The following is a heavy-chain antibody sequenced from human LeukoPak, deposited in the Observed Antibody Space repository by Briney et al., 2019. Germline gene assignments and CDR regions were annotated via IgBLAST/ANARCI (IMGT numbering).Heavy chain of an antibody. CDR1: GGSISSGDYY. CDR3: AGVVIAATGDYYFDY. D-gene: IGHD2-15*01. J-gene: IGHJ4*02. CDR2: IYYSGST. V-gene: IGHV4-30-4*01. Sequence: SETLSLTCTVSGGSISSGDYYWSWIRQPPGKGLEWIGYIYYSGSTYYNPSLKSRVTISVDTSKNQFSLKLSSVTAADTAVYYCAGVVIAATGDYYFDYWGQGTLVTVSS.